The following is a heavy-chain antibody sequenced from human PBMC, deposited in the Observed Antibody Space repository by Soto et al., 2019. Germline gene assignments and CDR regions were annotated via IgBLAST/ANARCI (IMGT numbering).Heavy chain of an antibody. V-gene: IGHV5-51*01. CDR2: IYPGDSDT. J-gene: IGHJ5*02. CDR1: GYSFTSYW. D-gene: IGHD2-15*01. CDR3: ARLPRTLPGWFDP. Sequence: PGESLKISCKGSGYSFTSYWIGWVRQMPGKGLEWMGIIYPGDSDTRYSPSFQGQVTISADKSISTAHLQWSSLKAPDTAMYYCARLPRTLPGWFDPWGQGTLVTVSS.